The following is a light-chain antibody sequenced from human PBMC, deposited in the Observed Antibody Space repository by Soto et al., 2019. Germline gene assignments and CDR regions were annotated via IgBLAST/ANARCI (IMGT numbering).Light chain of an antibody. CDR2: LGS. Sequence: DIVMTQSPLSLPVTPGEPASISCRSSQSLLHNNGYNYLDWYLQKPGQSPQLLIYLGSNRASGVPDRFSGSGSGTEFTLKISRVEAEDVGVYYCMQALQTPRLTFGGGTKVEIK. V-gene: IGKV2-28*01. J-gene: IGKJ4*01. CDR3: MQALQTPRLT. CDR1: QSLLHNNGYNY.